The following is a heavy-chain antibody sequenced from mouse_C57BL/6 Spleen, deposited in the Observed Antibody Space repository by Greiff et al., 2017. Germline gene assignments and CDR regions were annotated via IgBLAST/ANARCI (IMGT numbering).Heavy chain of an antibody. J-gene: IGHJ4*01. CDR1: GYTFTSYW. CDR3: ARWEYDYFYAMDY. V-gene: IGHV1-52*01. CDR2: IDPSDSET. Sequence: VQLQQPGAELVRPGSSVKLSCKASGYTFTSYWMHWVKQRPIQGLEWIGNIDPSDSETHYNQKFKDKATLTVDKSSSTAYMQLSSLTSEDSAVYYCARWEYDYFYAMDYWGQGTSVTVSS. D-gene: IGHD2-4*01.